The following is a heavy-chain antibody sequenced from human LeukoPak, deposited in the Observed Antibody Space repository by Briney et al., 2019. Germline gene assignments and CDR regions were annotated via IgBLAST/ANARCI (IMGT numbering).Heavy chain of an antibody. J-gene: IGHJ4*02. CDR1: GFTFSNYA. CDR3: AKTRCTDDTCYYRVWYFDY. D-gene: IGHD2-8*01. Sequence: GGSLRRSCAASGFTFSNYAMTWVRQAPGKGLEWVSGISGSGGSTYYADSVKGRFIISRDNSKNTLYLHMNSLTAEDTAIYYCAKTRCTDDTCYYRVWYFDYWGQGTLVTVSS. CDR2: ISGSGGST. V-gene: IGHV3-23*01.